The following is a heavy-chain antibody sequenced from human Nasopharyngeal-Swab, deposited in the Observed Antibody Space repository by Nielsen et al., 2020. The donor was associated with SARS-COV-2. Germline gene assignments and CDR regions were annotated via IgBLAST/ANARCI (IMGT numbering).Heavy chain of an antibody. V-gene: IGHV4-39*01. D-gene: IGHD5-24*01. CDR3: ASSGWLHPFDN. CDR2: RYYSGAA. J-gene: IGHJ4*02. Sequence: AGTLSLTCTVSGGSILSCAYYWGRLRQPPGKGLVWIGWRYYSGAAYYNSPLKNRLTMSVDMSKNQFSLKLCSGTAADTAVYYCASSGWLHPFDNWGPGTLVTVSS. CDR1: GGSILSCAYY.